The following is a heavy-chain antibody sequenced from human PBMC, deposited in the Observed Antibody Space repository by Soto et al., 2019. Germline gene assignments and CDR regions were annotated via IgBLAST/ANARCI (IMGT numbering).Heavy chain of an antibody. Sequence: PLETLSLTCTVSGGSISSSSYYWGWIRQPPGKGLEWIGSIYYSGSTNYNPSLKSRVTISVDTSKNQFSLKLSSVTAADTAVYYCAGLGWLNTYYGMDVWGQGTTVTVSS. D-gene: IGHD3-10*01. CDR2: IYYSGST. V-gene: IGHV4-39*07. J-gene: IGHJ6*02. CDR3: AGLGWLNTYYGMDV. CDR1: GGSISSSSYY.